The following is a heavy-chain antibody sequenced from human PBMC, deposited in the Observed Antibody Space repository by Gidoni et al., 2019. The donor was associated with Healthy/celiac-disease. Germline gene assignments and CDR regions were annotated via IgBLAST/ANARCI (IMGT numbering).Heavy chain of an antibody. D-gene: IGHD3-3*01. V-gene: IGHV3-7*01. Sequence: EVQLVESGGGLVKPGGSLRLSCAASGFTFSSYWLRWIRKAPGKGLEWVANIKQDGSEKYYVDSVKGRFTNSRDNAKNSLYLQMNSLRAEDTAVYYCAREFQAFPTSFGVVIMYRWFDPWGQGTLVTVSS. CDR2: IKQDGSEK. CDR3: AREFQAFPTSFGVVIMYRWFDP. J-gene: IGHJ5*02. CDR1: GFTFSSYW.